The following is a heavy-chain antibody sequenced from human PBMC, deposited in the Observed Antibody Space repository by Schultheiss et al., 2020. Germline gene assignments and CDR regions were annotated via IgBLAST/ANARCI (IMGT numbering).Heavy chain of an antibody. CDR2: ISSSSSYI. J-gene: IGHJ4*02. CDR3: ARDMGPVGALDDY. Sequence: GGSLRLSCAASGFTFNYAFMSWVRQAPGKGLEWVSYISSSSSYIYYADSVKGRFTISRDNAKNSLYLQMNSLRAEDTAVYYCARDMGPVGALDDYWGQGTLVTVSS. CDR1: GFTFNYAF. D-gene: IGHD1-26*01. V-gene: IGHV3-21*05.